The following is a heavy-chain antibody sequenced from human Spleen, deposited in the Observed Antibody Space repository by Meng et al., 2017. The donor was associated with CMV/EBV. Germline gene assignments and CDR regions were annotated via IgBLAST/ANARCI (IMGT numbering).Heavy chain of an antibody. CDR1: GFPFSSHW. V-gene: IGHV3-7*01. CDR3: ARQAYQAFWSGYYDY. Sequence: SGFPFSSHWMSWVRQAPGKGLEWVDNIKQDGSEKYYVDSVKGRFTISRDNAKNLLYLQMNSLRAEDTAVYYCARQAYQAFWSGYYDYWGQGTLVTVSS. J-gene: IGHJ4*02. CDR2: IKQDGSEK. D-gene: IGHD3-3*01.